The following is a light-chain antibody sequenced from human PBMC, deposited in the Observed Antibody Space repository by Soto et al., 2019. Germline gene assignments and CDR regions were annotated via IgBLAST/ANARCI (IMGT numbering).Light chain of an antibody. V-gene: IGKV1-6*01. Sequence: AIQMTQSPSSLSASVGDRVTITCRASQGIRNDLGWYQQKPGKAPKLLIYGASSLQSDVPSRFRGSGSGTDFTLTSSSLQREDFATYYCLQDDSYPLTFGGGTKVEIK. CDR2: GAS. J-gene: IGKJ4*01. CDR1: QGIRND. CDR3: LQDDSYPLT.